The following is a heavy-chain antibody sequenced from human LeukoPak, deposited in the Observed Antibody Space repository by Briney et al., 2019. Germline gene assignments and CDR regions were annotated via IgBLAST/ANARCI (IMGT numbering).Heavy chain of an antibody. V-gene: IGHV4-39*07. D-gene: IGHD2-2*01. Sequence: SETLSLTCTVSGGSISSSSYYWGWIRQPPGKGLEWIGSIYTSGSTNYNPSLKSRVTISVDTSKNQFSLKLSSVTAADTAVYYCARESLVYYYMDVWGKGTTVTVSS. CDR3: ARESLVYYYMDV. CDR2: IYTSGST. J-gene: IGHJ6*03. CDR1: GGSISSSSYY.